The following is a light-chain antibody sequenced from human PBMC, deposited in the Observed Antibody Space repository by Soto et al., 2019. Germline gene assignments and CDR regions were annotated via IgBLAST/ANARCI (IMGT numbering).Light chain of an antibody. CDR2: DAS. Sequence: DIHMTQSPSTLSATAGDRVTITCRASQSISAWLAWYQQKPGKAPKLLIYDASNLESGVPSRFSGSGSGTEFTLTISNLQPDDFATYYCQQYNSHSFGGGTKVDIK. CDR1: QSISAW. CDR3: QQYNSHS. V-gene: IGKV1-5*01. J-gene: IGKJ4*01.